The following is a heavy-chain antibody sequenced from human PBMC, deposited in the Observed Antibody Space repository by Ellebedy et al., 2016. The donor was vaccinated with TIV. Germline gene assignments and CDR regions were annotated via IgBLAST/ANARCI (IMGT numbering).Heavy chain of an antibody. CDR3: ARLGRFGESMPPYYYFGMDV. CDR2: ILPSVGSA. Sequence: ALVKVSCKASGGTFNKYAVSWVRQAPGQGLEWMGGILPSVGSAAYAQKFQGRLTITADESTSTVHMELNSLRSQDTAVYYCARLGRFGESMPPYYYFGMDVWGQGTTVTVSS. CDR1: GGTFNKYA. V-gene: IGHV1-69*13. D-gene: IGHD3-10*01. J-gene: IGHJ6*02.